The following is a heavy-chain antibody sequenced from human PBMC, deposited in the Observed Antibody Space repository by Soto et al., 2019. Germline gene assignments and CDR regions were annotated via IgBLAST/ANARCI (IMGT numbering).Heavy chain of an antibody. V-gene: IGHV1-69*12. CDR3: ARLGGATVTTLFWFDP. D-gene: IGHD4-17*01. Sequence: QVQLVQSGAEVKKPGSSVKVSCKASGGTFSSYAISWVRQAPGQGLEWMGGIIPIFGTANYAQKFQGRVTITADESRSTAYIERSSLRSEDTAVYYCARLGGATVTTLFWFDPWGQGTLVTVSS. CDR2: IIPIFGTA. CDR1: GGTFSSYA. J-gene: IGHJ5*02.